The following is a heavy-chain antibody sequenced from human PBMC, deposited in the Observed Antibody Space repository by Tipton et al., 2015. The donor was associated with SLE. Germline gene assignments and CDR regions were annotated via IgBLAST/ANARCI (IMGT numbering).Heavy chain of an antibody. CDR2: INHSGST. Sequence: AGLVKPSETLSLTCAVYGGSFSGYYWSWIRQPPGKGLEWIGEINHSGSTNYNPSLKSRVTISVDTSKNQFSLKLGSVTAADTAVYYCARGNSSYSSSPNFDYGGQGTLVTVSS. CDR1: GGSFSGYY. V-gene: IGHV4-34*01. CDR3: ARGNSSYSSSPNFDY. D-gene: IGHD6-6*01. J-gene: IGHJ4*02.